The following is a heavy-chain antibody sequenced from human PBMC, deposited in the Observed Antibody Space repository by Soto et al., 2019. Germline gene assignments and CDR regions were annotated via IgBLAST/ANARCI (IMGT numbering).Heavy chain of an antibody. Sequence: ASVKVSCKASGGTFSSYAISWVRQAPGQGLEWMGGIIPIFGTANYAQKFQGRVTITADESTSTAYMELSSLRSEDTAVYYCARDTPDCSGGSCYPGGNGFDPWGQGTLVTSPQ. D-gene: IGHD2-15*01. CDR3: ARDTPDCSGGSCYPGGNGFDP. V-gene: IGHV1-69*13. J-gene: IGHJ5*02. CDR2: IIPIFGTA. CDR1: GGTFSSYA.